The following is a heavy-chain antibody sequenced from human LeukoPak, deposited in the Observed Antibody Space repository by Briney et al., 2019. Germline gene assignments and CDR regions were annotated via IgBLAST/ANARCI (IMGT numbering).Heavy chain of an antibody. CDR2: ISGSGGST. CDR1: GFTFSSYA. V-gene: IGHV3-23*01. D-gene: IGHD3-10*01. Sequence: GGSLRLSCAASGFTFSSYAMSWVRQAPGKGLEWVSAISGSGGSTYYADSVKGRFTISRDISKNTLYLQMNSLRAEDTAVYYCARGGALVRGSNWFDPWGQGTLVTVSS. J-gene: IGHJ5*02. CDR3: ARGGALVRGSNWFDP.